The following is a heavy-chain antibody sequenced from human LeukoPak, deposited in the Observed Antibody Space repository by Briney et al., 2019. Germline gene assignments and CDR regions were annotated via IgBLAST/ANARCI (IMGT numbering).Heavy chain of an antibody. CDR2: IYSGGST. CDR1: GFTVSSNY. V-gene: IGHV3-53*01. Sequence: GGSLRLSCAASGFTVSSNYMSWVRRAPGKGLEWVSVIYSGGSTDYADSVKGRFAIPRDNSKNMLYLQLNSLRAEDTAVYYCARVDYGSGSYFDYWGQGTLVTVSS. CDR3: ARVDYGSGSYFDY. J-gene: IGHJ4*02. D-gene: IGHD3-10*01.